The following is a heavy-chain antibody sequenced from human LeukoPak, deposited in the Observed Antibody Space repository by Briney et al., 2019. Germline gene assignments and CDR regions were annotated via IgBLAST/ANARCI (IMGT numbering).Heavy chain of an antibody. V-gene: IGHV1-2*02. CDR3: ARDAIFGVVNPFDP. CDR1: GYTFTGYY. J-gene: IGHJ5*02. D-gene: IGHD3-3*01. CDR2: INPNSGGT. Sequence: ASVKVSCKASGYTFTGYYMHWVRQAPGQGLEWMGWINPNSGGTNYAQKFQGRVTMTRDTSISTAYVELSRLRSDDTAVHYCARDAIFGVVNPFDPWDQGTLVTVSS.